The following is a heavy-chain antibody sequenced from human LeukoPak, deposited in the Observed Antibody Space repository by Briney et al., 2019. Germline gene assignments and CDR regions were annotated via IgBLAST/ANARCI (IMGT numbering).Heavy chain of an antibody. CDR2: IQRTTEGGTT. V-gene: IGHV3-15*01. Sequence: GGSLRLSCAASGFTFTNAWMSWVRQAPGKGLEWVGRIQRTTEGGTTEYAVPVKDRFTISRDDSKNTLYLQMNSLITGDTAVYFCATEYYGSFNFWGQGALVTVSS. J-gene: IGHJ4*02. CDR3: ATEYYGSFNF. D-gene: IGHD3-10*01. CDR1: GFTFTNAW.